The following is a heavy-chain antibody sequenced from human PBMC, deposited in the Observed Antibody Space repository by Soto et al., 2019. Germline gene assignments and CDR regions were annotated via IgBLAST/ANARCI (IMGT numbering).Heavy chain of an antibody. Sequence: QVQLVESGGGEVQPGRSLRLSCAASGFNCSSYGIHWVRQAQGKGLEWVAVIWYDGSNKYYADSVKGRFTISRDNSKNPWDLLLHSQRAADTAVYYCAIFGTEHIGYDQQAVYCSHGMDVWGQGTTVTVSS. CDR2: IWYDGSNK. CDR1: GFNCSSYG. J-gene: IGHJ6*02. D-gene: IGHD5-12*01. CDR3: AIFGTEHIGYDQQAVYCSHGMDV. V-gene: IGHV3-33*01.